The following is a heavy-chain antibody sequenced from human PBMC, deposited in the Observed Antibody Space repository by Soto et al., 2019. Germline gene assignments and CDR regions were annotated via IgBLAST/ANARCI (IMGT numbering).Heavy chain of an antibody. Sequence: QVQLAESGGGVVQPGRSLRLSCAASGFSFSSDDMHWVRQAPGKGLEWAAVTSNDGSKKNYADSVKGRFTISRDNSKNTLYLEMNSLRAEDTAVYYCAKLGYYDRSGYPGHFDSWGQGTLVTVSS. J-gene: IGHJ4*02. CDR3: AKLGYYDRSGYPGHFDS. D-gene: IGHD3-22*01. CDR2: TSNDGSKK. CDR1: GFSFSSDD. V-gene: IGHV3-30*18.